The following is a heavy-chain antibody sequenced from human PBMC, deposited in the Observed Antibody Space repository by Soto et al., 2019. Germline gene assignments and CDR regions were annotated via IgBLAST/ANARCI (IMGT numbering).Heavy chain of an antibody. V-gene: IGHV1-24*01. Sequence: ASVKLSSMVSGYNPTELSMHWVRQAPGKGLEWIGAFEPAYREAIYSQKFLGRVTITEDASTATAYVEPSSLRSEDTAVYYCATDIQAFVSGPAYYGMDVLGKGNT. CDR1: GYNPTELS. D-gene: IGHD3-3*01. CDR2: FEPAYREA. J-gene: IGHJ6*04. CDR3: ATDIQAFVSGPAYYGMDV.